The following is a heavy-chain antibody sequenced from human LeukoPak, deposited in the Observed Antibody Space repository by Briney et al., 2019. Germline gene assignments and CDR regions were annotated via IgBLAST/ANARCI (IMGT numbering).Heavy chain of an antibody. Sequence: ASVKVSCKASGYTFTSYYMHWVRQAPGQGLEWVGIINPSGGSKSYAQKFQGRVTMTRDTSTSTIYMELSSLRSEETAVYYCARDEVGKQLLLGYDYWGEGTLVTASS. J-gene: IGHJ4*02. CDR3: ARDEVGKQLLLGYDY. V-gene: IGHV1-46*01. CDR2: INPSGGSK. CDR1: GYTFTSYY. D-gene: IGHD5-18*01.